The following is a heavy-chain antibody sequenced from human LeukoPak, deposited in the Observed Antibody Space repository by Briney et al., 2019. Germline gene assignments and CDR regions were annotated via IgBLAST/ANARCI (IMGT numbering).Heavy chain of an antibody. J-gene: IGHJ6*02. D-gene: IGHD5-18*01. CDR3: AKGLMDTAYYYYGMDV. CDR2: ISGSGGST. CDR1: GFTFSSYA. Sequence: GGSLRLSCVASGFTFSSYAMSWVRQAPGKGLEWVSAISGSGGSTYYADSVKGRFTISRDNSKNTLYLQMNSLRAEDTAVYYCAKGLMDTAYYYYGMDVWGQGTTVTVSS. V-gene: IGHV3-23*01.